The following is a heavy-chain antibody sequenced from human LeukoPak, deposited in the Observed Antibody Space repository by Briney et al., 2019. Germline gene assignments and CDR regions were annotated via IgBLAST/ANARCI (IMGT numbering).Heavy chain of an antibody. CDR1: GFTFSSYG. V-gene: IGHV3-23*01. Sequence: GGSLRLSCAASGFTFSSYGMSWVRQAPGKGLEWVSAISGSGGSTYYADSVKGRFTISRDNSKNTLYLQMNSLRAEDTAVYYCAKDRRRKYYDYVWGSYRPTDFDYWGQGTLVTVSS. J-gene: IGHJ4*02. D-gene: IGHD3-16*02. CDR3: AKDRRRKYYDYVWGSYRPTDFDY. CDR2: ISGSGGST.